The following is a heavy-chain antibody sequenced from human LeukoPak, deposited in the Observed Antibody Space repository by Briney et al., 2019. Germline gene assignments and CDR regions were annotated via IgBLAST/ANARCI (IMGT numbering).Heavy chain of an antibody. CDR1: GXGFTRYY. J-gene: IGHJ4*02. D-gene: IGHD2-15*01. Sequence: GESLKISCKGSGXGFTRYYIGWVRQMPGKGLEWMGIIYPGDSDTRYSPSFQGQVTISADKSISTAYLQWSSLKASDTAMYYCARYRYCSGGNCYGPDYWGQGTLVTVSS. V-gene: IGHV5-51*01. CDR3: ARYRYCSGGNCYGPDY. CDR2: IYPGDSDT.